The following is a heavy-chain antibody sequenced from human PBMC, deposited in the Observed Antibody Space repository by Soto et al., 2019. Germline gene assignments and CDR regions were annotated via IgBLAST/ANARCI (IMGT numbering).Heavy chain of an antibody. CDR3: ARGLGEGDYPLFDY. J-gene: IGHJ4*02. CDR1: GGSFSGYY. D-gene: IGHD4-17*01. Sequence: SETLSLTCAVYGGSFSGYYWSWIRQPPGKGLEWIGEINHSGSTNYNPSLKSRVTISVDTSKNQFSLKLSSVTAADTAVYYCARGLGEGDYPLFDYWGQGTLVTVSS. V-gene: IGHV4-34*01. CDR2: INHSGST.